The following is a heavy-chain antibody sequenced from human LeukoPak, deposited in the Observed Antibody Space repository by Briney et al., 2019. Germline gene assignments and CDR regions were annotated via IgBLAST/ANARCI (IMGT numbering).Heavy chain of an antibody. Sequence: GGSLRLSCAASGFTFSTYSMNWVRQTPGKGLEWVSYIQSSSNTIYYADSVKGRFTISRDNAKNSLYLQMNSLRAEDTAVYYCASEAYYYDSSDYYFPGGFDYWGQGTLVTVSS. D-gene: IGHD3-22*01. CDR1: GFTFSTYS. J-gene: IGHJ4*02. CDR2: IQSSSNTI. V-gene: IGHV3-48*04. CDR3: ASEAYYYDSSDYYFPGGFDY.